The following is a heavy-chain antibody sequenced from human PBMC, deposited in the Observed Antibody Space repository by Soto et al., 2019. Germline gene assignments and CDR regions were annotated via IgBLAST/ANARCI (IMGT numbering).Heavy chain of an antibody. J-gene: IGHJ4*02. Sequence: QVQLVQSGAEVKKPGASVKVSCKASGYTFTSYGISWVRQAPGQGLEWMGWISAYNGNTKYAQKFQGRVTMTTDTSTSTADMEVRSLGADGTAGYYCARDAAAGLNDYWGQGTRVTVSS. CDR2: ISAYNGNT. CDR3: ARDAAAGLNDY. D-gene: IGHD6-13*01. CDR1: GYTFTSYG. V-gene: IGHV1-18*01.